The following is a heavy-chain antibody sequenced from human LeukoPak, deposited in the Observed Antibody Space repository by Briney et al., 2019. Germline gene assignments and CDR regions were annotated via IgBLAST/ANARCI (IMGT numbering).Heavy chain of an antibody. D-gene: IGHD6-13*01. V-gene: IGHV3-9*01. CDR3: AKVDSSSWYFYFDY. Sequence: GGSLRLSCAASGFTFDDYAMHWVRQAPGKGLEWVSGISWNSGSIGYADSVKGRFTISRDNAKNSLYLQMNSLRTEDTALYYCAKVDSSSWYFYFDYWGQGTLVTVSS. J-gene: IGHJ4*02. CDR2: ISWNSGSI. CDR1: GFTFDDYA.